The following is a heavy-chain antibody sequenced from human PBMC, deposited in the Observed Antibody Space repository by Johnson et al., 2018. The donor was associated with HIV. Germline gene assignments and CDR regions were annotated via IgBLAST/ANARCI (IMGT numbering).Heavy chain of an antibody. Sequence: EVQLVESGGGVVRPGGSLRLSCAASGFTFDDYGMSWVRQAPGTGLAWVSGINWNGGSTGYADSVKGRFTISRDNAKNSLYLQMNSLRAEDTALYYCARVGEYCSSTSCSGAFDIWGQGTMVTVSS. V-gene: IGHV3-20*04. CDR1: GFTFDDYG. CDR2: INWNGGST. J-gene: IGHJ3*02. CDR3: ARVGEYCSSTSCSGAFDI. D-gene: IGHD2-2*01.